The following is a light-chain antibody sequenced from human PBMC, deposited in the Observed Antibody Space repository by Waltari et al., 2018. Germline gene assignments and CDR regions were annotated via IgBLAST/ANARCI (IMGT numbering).Light chain of an antibody. CDR3: QQYYGTPIT. V-gene: IGKV2-30*01. CDR1: QSLVFSDGNTY. CDR2: QVS. J-gene: IGKJ5*01. Sequence: DVVMTQSPLSLPVTLGQPASISCRSSQSLVFSDGNTYLNWFHQRPGQSPRRLIYQVSDRDSGVPDRFSGSGSGTDFTLTISSLQAEDVAVYYCQQYYGTPITFGQGTRLEIK.